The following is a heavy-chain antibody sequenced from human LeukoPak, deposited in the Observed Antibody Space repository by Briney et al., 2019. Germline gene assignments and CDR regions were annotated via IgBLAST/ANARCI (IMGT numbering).Heavy chain of an antibody. D-gene: IGHD1-20*01. V-gene: IGHV3-21*01. CDR1: GFTFSSYA. CDR2: ISSSSSYI. CDR3: ARLLMGYNWKYFDY. J-gene: IGHJ4*02. Sequence: GGSLRLSCAASGFTFSSYAMHWVRQAPGKGLEWVSSISSSSSYIYYADSVRGRFTISRGNAKNSLYLQMNSLRAEDTAVYYCARLLMGYNWKYFDYWGQGTLVTVSS.